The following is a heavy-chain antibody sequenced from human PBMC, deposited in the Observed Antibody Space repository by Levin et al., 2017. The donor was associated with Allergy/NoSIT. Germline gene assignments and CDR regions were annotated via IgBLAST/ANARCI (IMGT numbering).Heavy chain of an antibody. D-gene: IGHD3-3*01. J-gene: IGHJ4*02. CDR3: AKNQDITIFGVAYYFDY. V-gene: IGHV3-23*01. CDR1: GFTFNTHA. CDR2: ISGSGGST. Sequence: GESLKISCAASGFTFNTHAMSWVRQAPGKGLEWVSTISGSGGSTFHADSVKGRFTISRDNSKNTLYLQMNSLRAEDTAVYYCAKNQDITIFGVAYYFDYWGQGTPVTVSS.